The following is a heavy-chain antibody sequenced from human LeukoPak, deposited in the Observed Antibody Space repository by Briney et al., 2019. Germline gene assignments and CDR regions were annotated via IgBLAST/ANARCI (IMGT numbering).Heavy chain of an antibody. Sequence: GASVKVSCKASGYTFTSYDINWVRQATGQGLEWMGWMDPNSGNTGYAQKFQGRVTMTRNTSISTAYMELSSLRSEDTAVYYCARGAVLEGDWFDPWGQGTLVTVSS. CDR1: GYTFTSYD. V-gene: IGHV1-8*01. CDR3: ARGAVLEGDWFDP. D-gene: IGHD4/OR15-4a*01. J-gene: IGHJ5*02. CDR2: MDPNSGNT.